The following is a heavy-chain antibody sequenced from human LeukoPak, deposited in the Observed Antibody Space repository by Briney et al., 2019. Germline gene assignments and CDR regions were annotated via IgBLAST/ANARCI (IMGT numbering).Heavy chain of an antibody. J-gene: IGHJ4*02. CDR1: DGSISSSSFY. CDR3: ARALNPLPGTYYFDY. CDR2: ISYSGST. V-gene: IGHV4-39*07. D-gene: IGHD2-15*01. Sequence: PSETLSLTCTVSDGSISSSSFYWGWIRQPPGKGLEWIGSISYSGSTYYNPSLKSRPTISVDTSKNQFSLKLTSVTAADTAVYYCARALNPLPGTYYFDYWGQGTLVTVSS.